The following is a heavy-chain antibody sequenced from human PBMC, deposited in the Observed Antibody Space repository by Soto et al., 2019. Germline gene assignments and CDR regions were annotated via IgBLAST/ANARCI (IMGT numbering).Heavy chain of an antibody. CDR1: GFSFSSYA. CDR2: ISGSGGTT. D-gene: IGHD2-15*01. CDR3: AKDAYGYCSGGSCYYYYMDV. J-gene: IGHJ6*03. Sequence: GGSLRLSCAASGFSFSSYAMSWIRQAPGKGLEWVSGISGSGGTTYNADSVKGRFTISRDNSKNTLYLEMHSLRAEVTAVYHCAKDAYGYCSGGSCYYYYMDVWGKGTTVTVSS. V-gene: IGHV3-23*01.